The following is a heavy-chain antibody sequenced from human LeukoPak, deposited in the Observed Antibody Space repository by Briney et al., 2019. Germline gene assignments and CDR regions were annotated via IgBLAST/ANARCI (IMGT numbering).Heavy chain of an antibody. Sequence: LVKVSCKASGGTFSSYAISWVRQAPGQGLEWMGGIIPIFGTANYAQKFQGRVTITADESTSTAHMELSSLRSEDTAVYYCARDRERWLQLHAFDIWGQGTMVTVSS. CDR2: IIPIFGTA. J-gene: IGHJ3*02. V-gene: IGHV1-69*13. D-gene: IGHD5-24*01. CDR3: ARDRERWLQLHAFDI. CDR1: GGTFSSYA.